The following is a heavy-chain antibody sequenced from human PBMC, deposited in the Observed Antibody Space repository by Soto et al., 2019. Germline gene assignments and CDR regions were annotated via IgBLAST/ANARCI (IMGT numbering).Heavy chain of an antibody. J-gene: IGHJ4*02. CDR3: ARPSVDYGDYRV. CDR1: GGSISSGGYS. V-gene: IGHV4-30-2*01. Sequence: SETLSLTCAVSGGSISSGGYSWSWIRQPPGKGLEWIGYIYHSGSTYYNPSLKSRVTISVDRSKNQFSLKLSSVTAADTAVYFCARPSVDYGDYRVWGQGTLVTVSS. CDR2: IYHSGST. D-gene: IGHD4-17*01.